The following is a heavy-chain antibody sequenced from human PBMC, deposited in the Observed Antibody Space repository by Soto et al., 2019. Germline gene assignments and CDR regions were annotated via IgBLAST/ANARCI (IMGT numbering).Heavy chain of an antibody. CDR1: RGTFSSYS. V-gene: IGHV1-69*13. J-gene: IGHJ4*02. CDR3: ARAPNILTVKYYFDY. CDR2: IIPIFGTA. Sequence: ASVKVSCKASRGTFSSYSINWVRQAPGQGLEWMGGIIPIFGTANNAQKFQGRVTITADESATTVYMELSSLRSEDTAVYYCARAPNILTVKYYFDYWGRGTLVTVSS. D-gene: IGHD3-9*01.